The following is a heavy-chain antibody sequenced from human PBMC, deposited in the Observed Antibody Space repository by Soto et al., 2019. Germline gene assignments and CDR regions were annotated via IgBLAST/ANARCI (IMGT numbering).Heavy chain of an antibody. J-gene: IGHJ4*02. D-gene: IGHD2-2*02. V-gene: IGHV3-23*01. CDR3: AKNYIVVVPAAIIPRAYYFAY. Sequence: GGSLRLSCAASGFTFSSYAMSWVRQAPGKGLEWVSAISGSGGSTYYADSVKGRFTISRDNSKNTLYLQMNSLRAEDTAVYYYAKNYIVVVPAAIIPRAYYFAYWGQGTLVTVAS. CDR1: GFTFSSYA. CDR2: ISGSGGST.